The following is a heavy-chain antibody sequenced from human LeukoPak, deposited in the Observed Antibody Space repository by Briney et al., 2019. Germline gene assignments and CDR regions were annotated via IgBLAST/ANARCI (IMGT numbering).Heavy chain of an antibody. Sequence: PSETLSLTCTVSGGSISSYYWSWIRQPPGKGLEWIGYIYYSGSTNYNPSLKSRVTISVDTSKNQFSLKLSSVTAADTAVYYCARGAGILWFGELLSSYAFDIWGQGTMVTVSS. CDR3: ARGAGILWFGELLSSYAFDI. CDR2: IYYSGST. V-gene: IGHV4-59*08. J-gene: IGHJ3*02. CDR1: GGSISSYY. D-gene: IGHD3-10*01.